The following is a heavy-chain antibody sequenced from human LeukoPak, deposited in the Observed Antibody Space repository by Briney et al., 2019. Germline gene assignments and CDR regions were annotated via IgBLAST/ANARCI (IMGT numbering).Heavy chain of an antibody. CDR1: GFTFSSYE. Sequence: GGSLRLSCAASGFTFSSYEMDWVRQAPGKGLEWVSTISTGGSTYYADSVKGRFTISRDNSKSTLHLQLNGLRAEDTAVYYCAKYCSGGCYSGLDYWGQGTLVTVSS. J-gene: IGHJ4*02. CDR2: ISTGGST. D-gene: IGHD2-21*01. CDR3: AKYCSGGCYSGLDY. V-gene: IGHV3-23*01.